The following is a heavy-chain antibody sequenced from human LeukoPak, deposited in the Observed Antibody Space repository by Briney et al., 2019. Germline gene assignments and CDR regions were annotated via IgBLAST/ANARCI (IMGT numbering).Heavy chain of an antibody. J-gene: IGHJ4*02. D-gene: IGHD5-18*01. CDR3: ARENRSGYSSRFDY. Sequence: SENLSLTCTVSGGSISSYYRSWIRQPAGKGLEWIGRIYTSGSTNYNPSLKSRVTMSVDTSKNQFSLKLSSVTAADTAVYYCARENRSGYSSRFDYWGQGTLVTVSS. V-gene: IGHV4-4*07. CDR2: IYTSGST. CDR1: GGSISSYY.